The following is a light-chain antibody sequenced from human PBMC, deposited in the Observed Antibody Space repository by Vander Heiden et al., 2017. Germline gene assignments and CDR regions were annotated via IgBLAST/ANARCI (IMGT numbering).Light chain of an antibody. CDR3: TSYKNTIPNLT. Sequence: QSALTQPASVSGSLGQSITISCTGTNSDVGGYNYVSWYQQHPGKAPKLIIFEVSHRPSGISARFSGSKSGNTASLTISGLQPEDEADYYCTSYKNTIPNLTFGGGTKLSVL. J-gene: IGLJ2*01. V-gene: IGLV2-14*03. CDR1: NSDVGGYNY. CDR2: EVS.